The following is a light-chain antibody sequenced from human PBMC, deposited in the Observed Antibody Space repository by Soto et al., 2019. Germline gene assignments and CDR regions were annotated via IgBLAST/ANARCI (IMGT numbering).Light chain of an antibody. CDR2: GAS. CDR1: QSVSSTY. CDR3: QQRSNWPIT. J-gene: IGKJ5*01. Sequence: VVTKSPGTLSLSPGERATLSCRASQSVSSTYLAWYQQKPGQAPRLLIYGASSRATGIPVRFSGSGSGTDFTLTISSLEPEDFAVYYCQQRSNWPITFGQGTRLEIK. V-gene: IGKV3D-20*02.